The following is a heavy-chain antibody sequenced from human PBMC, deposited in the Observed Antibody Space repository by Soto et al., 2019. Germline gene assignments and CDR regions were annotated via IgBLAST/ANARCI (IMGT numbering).Heavy chain of an antibody. D-gene: IGHD5-12*01. J-gene: IGHJ6*02. CDR3: ARDKDRLQLGGNYYYIMDV. V-gene: IGHV1-69*12. CDR2: IMPIFPTQ. CDR1: GGTLRTSA. Sequence: QVQLVQSGAEVKKPGSSVKVSCKTSGGTLRTSAISWVLQAPGQGLEWMGGIMPIFPTQDYAQNSQGRITITADESTSTAYMELRSLRPEDTADYYCARDKDRLQLGGNYYYIMDVWGQGTTVTVSS.